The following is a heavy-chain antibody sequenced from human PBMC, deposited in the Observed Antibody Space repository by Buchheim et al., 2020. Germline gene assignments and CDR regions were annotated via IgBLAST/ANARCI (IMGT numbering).Heavy chain of an antibody. CDR1: GFTFDDYA. J-gene: IGHJ6*02. CDR2: ISWDGGST. Sequence: EVQLVESGGVVVQPGGSLRLSCAASGFTFDDYAMHRVRQAPGKGLEWVSLISWDGGSTYYADSVKGRFTISRDNSKNSLYLQMNSLRAEDTALYYCAKDSRPHCSGGSCYPIYYYYYGMDVWGQGT. CDR3: AKDSRPHCSGGSCYPIYYYYYGMDV. D-gene: IGHD2-15*01. V-gene: IGHV3-43D*03.